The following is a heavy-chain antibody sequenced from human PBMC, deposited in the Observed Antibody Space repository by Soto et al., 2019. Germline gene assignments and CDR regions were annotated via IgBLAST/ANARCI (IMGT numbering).Heavy chain of an antibody. CDR2: ISGSGGTT. Sequence: EVQLLESGGGLVQPGGSLRLSCAASGFIFSSYAMSWVRQAPGKGLEWVSAISGSGGTTYYADSVKGRFIISRDNSKNTLYLHMNSLRAEDAAIYYCAKFIVATGGSGGWPWHFDCWGQGALVTVSS. V-gene: IGHV3-23*01. CDR1: GFIFSSYA. CDR3: AKFIVATGGSGGWPWHFDC. J-gene: IGHJ4*02. D-gene: IGHD6-25*01.